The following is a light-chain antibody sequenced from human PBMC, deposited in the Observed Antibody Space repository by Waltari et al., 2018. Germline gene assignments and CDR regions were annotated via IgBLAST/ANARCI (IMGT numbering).Light chain of an antibody. CDR2: DVS. J-gene: IGLJ1*01. CDR3: CSYAGAYTLGV. Sequence: QSALTQPRSVSGSPGQSVTISCTGTSSDVGGYYFVSWYQQHTGKATKLLIYDVSKRPSGVPEHFSGSKSGNTASLTISGLQAEDEADYFCCSYAGAYTLGVFGTGTKVTVL. V-gene: IGLV2-11*01. CDR1: SSDVGGYYF.